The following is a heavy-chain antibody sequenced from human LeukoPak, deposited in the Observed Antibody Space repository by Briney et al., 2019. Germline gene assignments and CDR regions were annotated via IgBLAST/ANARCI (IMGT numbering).Heavy chain of an antibody. V-gene: IGHV1-69*13. D-gene: IGHD6-13*01. CDR1: GGTFSSYA. Sequence: RASVKVSCKASGGTFSSYAISWVRQAPGQGLEWMGGIIPIFGTANYAQKFQGRVTITADESTSTAYMELSSLRSEDTAVYYCARPSDDSSRGGCYYYYGMDVWGQGTTVTVSS. CDR3: ARPSDDSSRGGCYYYYGMDV. J-gene: IGHJ6*02. CDR2: IIPIFGTA.